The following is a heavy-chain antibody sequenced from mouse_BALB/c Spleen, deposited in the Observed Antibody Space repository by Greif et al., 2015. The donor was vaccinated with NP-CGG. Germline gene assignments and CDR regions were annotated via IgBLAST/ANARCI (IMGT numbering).Heavy chain of an antibody. CDR3: ASYYGYSFAY. CDR2: IWSGGST. CDR1: GFSLTSYG. V-gene: IGHV2-2*02. D-gene: IGHD1-2*01. Sequence: VKLVESGPGLVQPSQSLSITCTVSGFSLTSYGVHWVRQSPGKGLEWLGAIWSGGSTDYNAAFISRLSISKDNSKSQVFFKMNSLQANDTAIYYCASYYGYSFAYWGQGTLVTVSA. J-gene: IGHJ3*01.